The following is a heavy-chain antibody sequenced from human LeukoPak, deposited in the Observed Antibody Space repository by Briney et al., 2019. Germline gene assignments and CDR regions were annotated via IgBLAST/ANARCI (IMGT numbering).Heavy chain of an antibody. CDR3: ARGSWYYDILTGYYTRTSFYYFDY. V-gene: IGHV3-20*04. CDR1: GFTFDDYG. Sequence: PGGSLRLSCAASGFTFDDYGMSWVRQAPGKGLEWVSGINWNGGSTGYADSVKGRFTISRDSAKNSLYLQMNSLRAEDTALYYCARGSWYYDILTGYYTRTSFYYFDYWGQGTLVTVSS. D-gene: IGHD3-9*01. CDR2: INWNGGST. J-gene: IGHJ4*02.